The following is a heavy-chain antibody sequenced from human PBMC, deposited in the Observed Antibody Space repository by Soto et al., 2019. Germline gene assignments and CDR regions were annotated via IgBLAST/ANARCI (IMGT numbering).Heavy chain of an antibody. J-gene: IGHJ3*02. CDR3: ARPPGCYSRFAFAI. V-gene: IGHV5-51*01. D-gene: IGHD1-26*01. Sequence: EVQLVQSGAEVKKPGESLKISCKGSGYSFNSYWIGWVRQMPGKGLEWVGIINPGDSDNRDSPSFHGQVPISGDKSVSTAYLQWSSLKASDTAMYYCARPPGCYSRFAFAIWGQGTMVTVSS. CDR2: INPGDSDN. CDR1: GYSFNSYW.